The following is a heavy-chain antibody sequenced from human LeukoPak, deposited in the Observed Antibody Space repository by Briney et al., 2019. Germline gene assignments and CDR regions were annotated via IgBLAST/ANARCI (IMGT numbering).Heavy chain of an antibody. D-gene: IGHD4-17*01. V-gene: IGHV4-38-2*02. J-gene: IGHJ4*02. CDR2: IYHSGNT. CDR3: ARAGYGDSDFDY. CDR1: GYSISSSYY. Sequence: SETLSLTCTVSGYSISSSYYWGWIRQPPGKGLEWIGSIYHSGNTYYNPSLKRRVTISVDTSKNQFSLKLSSVTAADTAVYYCARAGYGDSDFDYWGQGTLVTVSS.